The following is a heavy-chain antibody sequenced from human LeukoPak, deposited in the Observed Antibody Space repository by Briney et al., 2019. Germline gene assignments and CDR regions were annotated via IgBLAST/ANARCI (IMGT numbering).Heavy chain of an antibody. D-gene: IGHD5-12*01. V-gene: IGHV1-69*06. CDR1: GGTFSSYA. J-gene: IGHJ6*04. CDR2: IIPIFGTA. Sequence: ASVKVSCKASGGTFSSYAISWVRQAPGQGLEWMGGIIPIFGTANYAQKFQGRVTITADKPTSTAYMELSSLRSEDTAVYYCARGRSGLMDVWGKGTTVTVSS. CDR3: ARGRSGLMDV.